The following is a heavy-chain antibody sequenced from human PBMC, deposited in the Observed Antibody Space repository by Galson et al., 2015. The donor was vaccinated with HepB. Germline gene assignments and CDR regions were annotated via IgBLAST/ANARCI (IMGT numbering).Heavy chain of an antibody. CDR2: IKQDGSEK. D-gene: IGHD6-13*01. CDR1: GFTFSSYW. Sequence: SLRLSCAASGFTFSSYWMSWVRQAPGKGLEWVANIKQDGSEKYYVDSVKGRFTISRDNSKNTLYLQMNSLRAEDTAVYYCAKDRDSSSWYYFDYWGQGTLVTVSS. CDR3: AKDRDSSSWYYFDY. V-gene: IGHV3-7*03. J-gene: IGHJ4*02.